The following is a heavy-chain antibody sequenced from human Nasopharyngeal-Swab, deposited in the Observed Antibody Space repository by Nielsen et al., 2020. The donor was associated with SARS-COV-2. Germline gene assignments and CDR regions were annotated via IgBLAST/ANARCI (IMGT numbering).Heavy chain of an antibody. D-gene: IGHD1-26*01. Sequence: GESLKISCAASAFTISSNGMHWVRQAPGKGLEWVAYISSSSSTSYYADSVKGRFTISRDNPKNSLHLQMNSLRDEDTAVYYCARDVAIVGATLDKWGQGTLVTVSS. CDR2: ISSSSSTS. V-gene: IGHV3-48*02. CDR1: AFTISSNG. CDR3: ARDVAIVGATLDK. J-gene: IGHJ4*02.